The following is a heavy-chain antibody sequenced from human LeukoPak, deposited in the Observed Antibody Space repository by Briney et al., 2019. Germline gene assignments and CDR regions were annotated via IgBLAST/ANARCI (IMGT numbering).Heavy chain of an antibody. D-gene: IGHD1-26*01. CDR2: IYSGGNT. CDR3: ARDGPWEQLHGGGWYYDY. Sequence: PGGSLRLSCAASGFTVSSNSMSWVRRAPGKGLEWVSVIYSGGNTYYADSVKGRFTISRDNSKNTLYLQMNSLRAEDTAVYYCARDGPWEQLHGGGWYYDYGGQGTLVTVSS. J-gene: IGHJ4*02. CDR1: GFTVSSNS. V-gene: IGHV3-53*01.